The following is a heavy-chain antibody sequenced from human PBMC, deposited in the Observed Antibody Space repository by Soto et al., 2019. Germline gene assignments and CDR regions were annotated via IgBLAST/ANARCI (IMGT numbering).Heavy chain of an antibody. Sequence: EVQLVESGGGLVQPGGSLRLSCAASEFTFSGRSVHWVRQAPGKGLVWVSGIDKVGTDSTYADSVKGRFTSSRDNAKNTVYLQMNTLRVEVTAVYYCARGWFGPDVWGKGTTVTASS. CDR2: IDKVGTDS. J-gene: IGHJ6*03. D-gene: IGHD3-10*01. CDR3: ARGWFGPDV. CDR1: EFTFSGRS. V-gene: IGHV3-74*03.